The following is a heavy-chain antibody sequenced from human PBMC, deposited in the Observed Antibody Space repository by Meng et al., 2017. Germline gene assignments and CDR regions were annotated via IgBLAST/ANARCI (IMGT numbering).Heavy chain of an antibody. D-gene: IGHD2-15*01. J-gene: IGHJ4*02. CDR2: IGTAGDT. Sequence: VPRVVSGGGLVHRVGALTLSCSASGFTFSSYDMHWVRQATGKGLEWVSAIGTAGDTYYPGSVKGRFTISRENAKNSLYLQMNSLRAGDTAVYYCARAHGYGVYDYWGQGTLVTVSS. CDR1: GFTFSSYD. CDR3: ARAHGYGVYDY. V-gene: IGHV3-13*01.